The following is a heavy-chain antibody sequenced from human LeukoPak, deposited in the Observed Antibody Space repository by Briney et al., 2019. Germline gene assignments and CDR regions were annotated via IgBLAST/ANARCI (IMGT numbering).Heavy chain of an antibody. CDR3: ASSRLPAAKNWFDP. D-gene: IGHD2-2*01. CDR2: ISSSSSYI. CDR1: GFTLSSYS. Sequence: GGSLRLYCAASGFTLSSYSMNWVRQAPGKGLEWVSSISSSSSYIYYADSVKGRFTISRDNAKNSLYLQMNSLRPEDTAVYYCASSRLPAAKNWFDPWGQGTLVTVSS. V-gene: IGHV3-21*01. J-gene: IGHJ5*02.